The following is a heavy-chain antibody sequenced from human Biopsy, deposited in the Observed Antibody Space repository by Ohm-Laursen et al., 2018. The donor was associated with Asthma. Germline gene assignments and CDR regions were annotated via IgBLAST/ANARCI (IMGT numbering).Heavy chain of an antibody. CDR3: ARHPNNGDHSYWYFDL. D-gene: IGHD4-17*01. V-gene: IGHV4-39*01. J-gene: IGHJ2*01. Sequence: SETLSLTCTISGFSMGTNSYFWGWIRQPPGKGLEWIGGVFYTGITYYNPSLESRVTMSVDTSKSQFFLEVNSVTAPDTAVYYCARHPNNGDHSYWYFDLWGRGTLVTVSS. CDR1: GFSMGTNSYF. CDR2: VFYTGIT.